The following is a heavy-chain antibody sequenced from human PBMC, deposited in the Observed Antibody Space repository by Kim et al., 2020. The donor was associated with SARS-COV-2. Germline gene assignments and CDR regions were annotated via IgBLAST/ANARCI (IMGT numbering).Heavy chain of an antibody. CDR1: GGSVSSGSYY. J-gene: IGHJ4*02. CDR3: ARSLGLRLGELSIFDY. V-gene: IGHV4-61*01. Sequence: SETLSLTCTVSGGSVSSGSYYWSWIRQPPGKGLEWIGYIYYSGSTNYNPSLKSRVTISVDTSKNQFSLKLSSVTAADTAVYYCARSLGLRLGELSIFDYWGQGTLVTVSS. D-gene: IGHD3-16*02. CDR2: IYYSGST.